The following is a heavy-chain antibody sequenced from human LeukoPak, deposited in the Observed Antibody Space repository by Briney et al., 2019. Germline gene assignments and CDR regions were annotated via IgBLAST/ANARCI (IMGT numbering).Heavy chain of an antibody. V-gene: IGHV4-39*01. CDR3: ARDIVVVVAATRGSYYYRMDV. CDR2: IYYSGST. J-gene: IGHJ6*02. Sequence: SETLSLTCTVSGGSISSSSYYWGWIRQPPGKGLEWVGSIYYSGSTYYNPSLKSRVTISVDTSKNQFSLKLSSVTAADTAVYYRARDIVVVVAATRGSYYYRMDVWGQGTTITVSS. CDR1: GGSISSSSYY. D-gene: IGHD2-15*01.